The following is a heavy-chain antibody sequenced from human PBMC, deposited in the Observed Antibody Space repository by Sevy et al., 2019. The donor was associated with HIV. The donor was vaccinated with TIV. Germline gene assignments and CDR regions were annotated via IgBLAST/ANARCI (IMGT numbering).Heavy chain of an antibody. D-gene: IGHD3-22*01. Sequence: GSLRLSCAASGFTFSSYGMHWVRQAPGKGLEWVALIWYVGSSKYYADSVKGRFTLSRDNSKNTLYLQMNSLRAEDTDVYYCARGANYYDGSGSQPNFDSWGQGTLVTVSS. CDR1: GFTFSSYG. CDR3: ARGANYYDGSGSQPNFDS. V-gene: IGHV3-33*01. CDR2: IWYVGSSK. J-gene: IGHJ4*02.